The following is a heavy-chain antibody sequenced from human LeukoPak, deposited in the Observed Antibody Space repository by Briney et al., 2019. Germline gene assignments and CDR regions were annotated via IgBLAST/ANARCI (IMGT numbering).Heavy chain of an antibody. D-gene: IGHD2-15*01. CDR3: AKDHSLDYCPNCFDP. V-gene: IGHV3-30*18. J-gene: IGHJ5*02. Sequence: GGTLTFTCSAYGFIVGGNGMLWDRQAPGKGLEGVAVISYDESNKYYADSVKGRFTISRENSKNTMYLHMNSLRAEDTAVYYCAKDHSLDYCPNCFDPWGQGTRVTVSS. CDR1: GFIVGGNG. CDR2: ISYDESNK.